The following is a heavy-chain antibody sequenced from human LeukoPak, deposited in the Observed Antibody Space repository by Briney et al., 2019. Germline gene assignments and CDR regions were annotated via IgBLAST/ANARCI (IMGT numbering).Heavy chain of an antibody. Sequence: EASVKVSCKASGGTFSSYAISWVRQAPGQGLEWMGGIIPIFGTANYAQKFQGRVTITADESTSTAYMELSSLRSEDTAVYYCARLHDYSKVVLPYGWFDPWGQGTLVTVSS. V-gene: IGHV1-69*01. CDR1: GGTFSSYA. J-gene: IGHJ5*02. CDR3: ARLHDYSKVVLPYGWFDP. D-gene: IGHD4-11*01. CDR2: IIPIFGTA.